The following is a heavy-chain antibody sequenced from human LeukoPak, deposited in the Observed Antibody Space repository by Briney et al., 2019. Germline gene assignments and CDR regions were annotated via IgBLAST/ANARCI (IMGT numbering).Heavy chain of an antibody. CDR3: ARAYDSSGIFDY. CDR2: MNPNSGNT. J-gene: IGHJ4*02. V-gene: IGHV1-8*01. D-gene: IGHD3-22*01. CDR1: GYTFTSYD. Sequence: VASVKVSCKASGYTFTSYDINWVRQATGQGLEWMGWMNPNSGNTGYAQKFQGRVTMTRNTSISTAYMELSSLRSEDTAVYYCARAYDSSGIFDYWGQGTLVTVSS.